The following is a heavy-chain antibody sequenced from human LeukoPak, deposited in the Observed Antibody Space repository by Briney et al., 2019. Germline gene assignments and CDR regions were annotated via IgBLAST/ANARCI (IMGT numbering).Heavy chain of an antibody. CDR1: GYTFTSYG. J-gene: IGHJ3*02. CDR3: ARDMYYYDSSGYNDAFDI. Sequence: ASVKVSCKASGYTFTSYGISWVRQAPGQGLEWMGWISAYNGNTNYAQKLQGRVTMTTDTSTSTAYMELRSLRSDDTAVYYCARDMYYYDSSGYNDAFDIWGQGTMVTVSS. CDR2: ISAYNGNT. D-gene: IGHD3-22*01. V-gene: IGHV1-18*01.